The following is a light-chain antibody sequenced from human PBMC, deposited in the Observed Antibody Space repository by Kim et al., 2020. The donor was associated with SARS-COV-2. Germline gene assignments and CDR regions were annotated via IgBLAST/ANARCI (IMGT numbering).Light chain of an antibody. CDR3: QSADSSSPWI. CDR2: KDS. Sequence: VSPGQTARITCSGDALSKQHIYWYQQRPGQAPVLVMYKDSERPSGIPERFSGSSAGTTVTLTISAVQAEDEADYYCQSADSSSPWIFGGGTQLTVL. CDR1: ALSKQH. J-gene: IGLJ2*01. V-gene: IGLV3-25*03.